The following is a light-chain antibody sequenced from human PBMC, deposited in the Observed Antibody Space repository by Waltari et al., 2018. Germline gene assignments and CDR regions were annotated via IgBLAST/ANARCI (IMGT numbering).Light chain of an antibody. J-gene: IGKJ4*01. CDR2: WAS. Sequence: DIVMTQSPDSLAVSLGERATIHCKSSQSVLSNYDNTNYLAWFHQKPGQPPKLLISWASTRESGVPDRFSGSGSGTDFTLTISSLQAEDVAVYYCQQYYGIPLAFGGGTKVEIK. CDR1: QSVLSNYDNTNY. CDR3: QQYYGIPLA. V-gene: IGKV4-1*01.